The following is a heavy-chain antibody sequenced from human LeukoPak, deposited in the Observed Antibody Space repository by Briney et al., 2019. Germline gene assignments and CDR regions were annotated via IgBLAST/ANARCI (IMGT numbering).Heavy chain of an antibody. Sequence: GASVKVSCKASGYTFTSYYMHWVRQAPGQGLEWMGIINPSSGNADYAQRFQGRVTMTRDTSTSTVYMELSSLRSEDTAVYYCARYNYERLDAFDIWGQGTMVTVSS. CDR2: INPSSGNA. D-gene: IGHD5-18*01. CDR1: GYTFTSYY. CDR3: ARYNYERLDAFDI. V-gene: IGHV1-46*01. J-gene: IGHJ3*02.